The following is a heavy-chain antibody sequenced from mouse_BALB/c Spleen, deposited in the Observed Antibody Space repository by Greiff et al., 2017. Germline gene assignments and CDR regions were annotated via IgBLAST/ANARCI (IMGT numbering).Heavy chain of an antibody. J-gene: IGHJ3*01. CDR2: IWAGGST. CDR3: ARDNSSSWFAY. CDR1: GFSLTSYG. V-gene: IGHV2-9*02. D-gene: IGHD1-3*01. Sequence: QVQLKESGPGLVAPSQSLSITCTVSGFSLTSYGVHWVRQPPGKGLEWLGVIWAGGSTNYNSALMSRLSISKDNSKSQVFLKMNSLQTDDTAMYYCARDNSSSWFAYWGQGTLVTVSA.